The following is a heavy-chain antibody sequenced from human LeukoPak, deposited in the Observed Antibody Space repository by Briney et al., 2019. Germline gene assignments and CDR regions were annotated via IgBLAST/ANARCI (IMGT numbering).Heavy chain of an antibody. CDR3: VREYSGSSGRAFDI. Sequence: PGGSLRLSCAASGFTSSSYWMHWVRQAPGKGLVWVSRISTDGSSTNSADSVKGRFTISRDNAKNTLYLQMNSLRAEDTAVYYCVREYSGSSGRAFDIWGQGTMVTVSP. CDR1: GFTSSSYW. D-gene: IGHD6-6*01. CDR2: ISTDGSST. V-gene: IGHV3-74*01. J-gene: IGHJ3*02.